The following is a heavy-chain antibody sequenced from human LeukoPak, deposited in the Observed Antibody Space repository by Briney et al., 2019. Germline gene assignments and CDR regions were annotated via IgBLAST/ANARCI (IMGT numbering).Heavy chain of an antibody. V-gene: IGHV3-21*01. D-gene: IGHD6-13*01. Sequence: GGSLRLSCAASGFTFSSYNMNWVRQAPGKGLEWVSSISSSSSYIYYADSVKGRFTISRDNAKNSLYLQMNSLRAEDTAVYYCARDKIAAAGTDYYYGMDVWGQGTTVTVSS. CDR1: GFTFSSYN. J-gene: IGHJ6*02. CDR3: ARDKIAAAGTDYYYGMDV. CDR2: ISSSSSYI.